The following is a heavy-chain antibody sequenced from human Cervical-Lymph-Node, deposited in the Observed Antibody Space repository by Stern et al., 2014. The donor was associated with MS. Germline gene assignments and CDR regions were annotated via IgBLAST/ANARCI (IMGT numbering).Heavy chain of an antibody. J-gene: IGHJ3*01. CDR2: INRIGAS. Sequence: QVQLQQWGAGLLRPSETLSLTCAVHGASFSDNYWSWIRQTQGKGLEWIGGINRIGASHYTPSLMSRATLSVDPSRNQFSLKLSSLTAADTAMYYCARERKVERSARLLVSFDVWGQGTLVTVSS. CDR1: GASFSDNY. V-gene: IGHV4-34*01. CDR3: ARERKVERSARLLVSFDV. D-gene: IGHD1-1*01.